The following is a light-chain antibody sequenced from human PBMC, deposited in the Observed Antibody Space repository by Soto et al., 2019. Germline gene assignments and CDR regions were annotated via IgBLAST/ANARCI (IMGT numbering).Light chain of an antibody. CDR3: CSYAGSYTHYV. CDR2: DVS. CDR1: SSDVGGYNY. J-gene: IGLJ1*01. V-gene: IGLV2-11*01. Sequence: LTQPRSVSGSPGQSITISCTGTSSDVGGYNYVSWYRQHPGKAPKLMIYDVSKRPSGVPDRFSGSKSGNTASLTISGLQAEDEADYYCCSYAGSYTHYVFGTGTKLTVL.